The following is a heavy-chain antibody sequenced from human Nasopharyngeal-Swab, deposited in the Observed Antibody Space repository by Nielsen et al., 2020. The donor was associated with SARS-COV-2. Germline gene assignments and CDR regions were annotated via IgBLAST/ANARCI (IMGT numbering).Heavy chain of an antibody. CDR2: IIPIFGTA. J-gene: IGHJ6*03. D-gene: IGHD2-2*01. V-gene: IGHV1-69*01. CDR3: ARNRLQYCSSTSCSYYYMDV. Sequence: WVREAPGQGLEGMGGIIPIFGTANYAQKFQGRVTITADGSTSTAYMELSRLRSEDTAVYYSARNRLQYCSSTSCSYYYMDVWGKGTTVTVSS.